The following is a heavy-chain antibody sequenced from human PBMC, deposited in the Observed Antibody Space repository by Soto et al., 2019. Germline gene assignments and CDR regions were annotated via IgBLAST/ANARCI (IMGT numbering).Heavy chain of an antibody. Sequence: SETLSLTCTVSGGSITGYYWSWIRQPPGKGLEWLGHIHYSGSTSYSPSLTSRVTISVDTSKNHFSLKLTSVTSADTAVYYCATGRFSAMVRGVLSFDPWGQGTLVTVSS. CDR3: ATGRFSAMVRGVLSFDP. J-gene: IGHJ5*02. D-gene: IGHD3-10*01. V-gene: IGHV4-59*01. CDR1: GGSITGYY. CDR2: IHYSGST.